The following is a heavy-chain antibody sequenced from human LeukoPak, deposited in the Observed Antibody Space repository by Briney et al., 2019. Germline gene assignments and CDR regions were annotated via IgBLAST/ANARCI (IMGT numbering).Heavy chain of an antibody. D-gene: IGHD3-22*01. Sequence: ASVKVSCKASGYTFTSYYMHWVRQAPGQGLEWVGIINPSGGSTSYAQKSQGRVTMTRDTSTSTVYMELSSLRSEDTAVYYCARDPDGDSSGYPYYFDYWGQGTLVTVSS. V-gene: IGHV1-46*01. CDR1: GYTFTSYY. CDR3: ARDPDGDSSGYPYYFDY. CDR2: INPSGGST. J-gene: IGHJ4*02.